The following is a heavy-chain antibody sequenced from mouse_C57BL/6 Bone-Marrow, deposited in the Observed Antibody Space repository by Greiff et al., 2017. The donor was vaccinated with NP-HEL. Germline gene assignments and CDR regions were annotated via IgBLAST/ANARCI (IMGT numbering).Heavy chain of an antibody. CDR2: IYPRSGNT. CDR1: GYTFTSYG. Sequence: QVHVKQSGAELARPGASVKLSCKASGYTFTSYGISWVKQRTGQGLEWIGEIYPRSGNTYYNEKFKGKATLTADKSSSTAYMELRSLTSEDSAVYFCARSRPITTVVATDYWGQGTTLTVSS. CDR3: ARSRPITTVVATDY. V-gene: IGHV1-81*01. J-gene: IGHJ2*01. D-gene: IGHD1-1*01.